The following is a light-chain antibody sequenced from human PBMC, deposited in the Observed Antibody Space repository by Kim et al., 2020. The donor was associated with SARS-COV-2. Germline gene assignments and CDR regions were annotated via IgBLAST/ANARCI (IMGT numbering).Light chain of an antibody. CDR2: AAS. CDR1: EDISTY. J-gene: IGKJ1*01. Sequence: DIQMTQSPSALSASVKDRVTITCRASEDISTYLVWYQQKPGKAPKPLIYAASTLQSGVPSRFSGTGYGTNFTLTISSLQPEDAATYSCQNYNSAPWTFGQGTKVDIK. CDR3: QNYNSAPWT. V-gene: IGKV1-27*01.